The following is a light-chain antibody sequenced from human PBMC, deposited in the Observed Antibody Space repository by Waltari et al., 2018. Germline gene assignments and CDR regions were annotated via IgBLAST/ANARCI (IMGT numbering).Light chain of an antibody. CDR1: KLGDQY. V-gene: IGLV3-1*01. CDR2: QDT. J-gene: IGLJ2*01. Sequence: SYELTQPPSVSVSPGQTASIPCPGDKLGDQYACWYQQKPGQSPVLVIYQDTKRPSGIPERFSGSNSGNTATLTISGTQAMDEADYYCQAWDTSTGVFGGGTKLTVL. CDR3: QAWDTSTGV.